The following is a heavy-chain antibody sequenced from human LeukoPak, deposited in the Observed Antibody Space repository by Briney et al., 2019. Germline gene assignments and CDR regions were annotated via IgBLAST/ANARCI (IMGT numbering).Heavy chain of an antibody. CDR3: ARYYYDSSGFSQTFFDC. Sequence: SVKVSCKVSGGTFGSYAISWVRQAPGQGLEWMGRIIPIFGIANYAQKFQGRVTITADKSTSTAYMELSSLRSEDTAVYYCARYYYDSSGFSQTFFDCWGQGTLVTVSS. V-gene: IGHV1-69*04. CDR1: GGTFGSYA. CDR2: IIPIFGIA. J-gene: IGHJ4*02. D-gene: IGHD3-22*01.